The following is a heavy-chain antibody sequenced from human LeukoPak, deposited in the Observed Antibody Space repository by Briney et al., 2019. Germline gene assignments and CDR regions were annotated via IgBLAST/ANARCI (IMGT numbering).Heavy chain of an antibody. CDR3: GTPPGNNGTPPGGF. D-gene: IGHD1-14*01. Sequence: GGSLRLSCVASGFTFTNYWMHWVRQAPGKGLVWVSRINTDGSTTSYADSVKGRFTISRDNAKNTLYLQMNSLRAEDTAVDYCGTPPGNNGTPPGGFWGQGTLVTVSS. J-gene: IGHJ4*02. CDR2: INTDGSTT. V-gene: IGHV3-74*01. CDR1: GFTFTNYW.